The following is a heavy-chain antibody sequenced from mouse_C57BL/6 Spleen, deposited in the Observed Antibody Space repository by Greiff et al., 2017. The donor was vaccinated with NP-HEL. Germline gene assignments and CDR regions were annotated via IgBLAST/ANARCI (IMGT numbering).Heavy chain of an antibody. D-gene: IGHD2-1*01. Sequence: EVQLVESGGGLVKPGGSLKLSCAASGFTFSDYGMHWVRQAPEKGLEWVAYLSSGSSTIYYADTVKGRFTISRDNAKNTLFLQMTSLRSEDTAMYYCARQRGNYDAMDYWGQGTSVTVSS. CDR3: ARQRGNYDAMDY. CDR2: LSSGSSTI. V-gene: IGHV5-17*01. CDR1: GFTFSDYG. J-gene: IGHJ4*01.